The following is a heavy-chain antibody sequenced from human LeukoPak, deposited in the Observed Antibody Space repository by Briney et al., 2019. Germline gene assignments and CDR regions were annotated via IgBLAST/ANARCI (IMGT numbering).Heavy chain of an antibody. V-gene: IGHV3-23*01. CDR2: ILSGGDVT. CDR1: GFIFTNYA. CDR3: AKDLVSPRRVGSSEKLDY. D-gene: IGHD3-10*01. Sequence: PGGSLRLSCATSGFIFTNYAMNWVRQAPGKGLEWVSAILSGGDVTSYADSVRGRFTISRDNSKNTLYLEMNSLRAEDTAIYYCAKDLVSPRRVGSSEKLDYWGQGTLATVSS. J-gene: IGHJ4*02.